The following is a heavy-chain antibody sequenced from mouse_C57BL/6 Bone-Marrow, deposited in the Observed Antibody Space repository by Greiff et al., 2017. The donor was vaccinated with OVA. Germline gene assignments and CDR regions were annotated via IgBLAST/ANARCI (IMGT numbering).Heavy chain of an antibody. CDR1: GYTFTDSN. V-gene: IGHV1-18*01. CDR2: INPNNGGT. CDR3: ASGSDNDGSSYVLYWYFDV. J-gene: IGHJ1*03. D-gene: IGHD1-1*01. Sequence: EVQLQQSGPELVKPGASVKIPCKASGYTFTDSNMDWVKQSPGKSLEWIGDINPNNGGTIYNQKFKGKATLTVDKSSSTAYMELRSLTSEDTAVYNCASGSDNDGSSYVLYWYFDVWGTGTTVTVSS.